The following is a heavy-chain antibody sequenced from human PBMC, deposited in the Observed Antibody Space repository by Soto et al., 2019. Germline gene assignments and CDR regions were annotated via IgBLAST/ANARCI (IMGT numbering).Heavy chain of an antibody. J-gene: IGHJ4*02. CDR3: ARTPDYGDYTEPIYFDY. Sequence: QVQLQESGPGLVKPSQTLSLTCTVSGGSISSGGYYWSWIRQHPGKGLEWIGYIYYSGSTYYNPSLKSRVTISVDTSKNQCSLNLSSVTAADTAVYYCARTPDYGDYTEPIYFDYWGQGTLVTVSS. V-gene: IGHV4-31*03. CDR2: IYYSGST. CDR1: GGSISSGGYY. D-gene: IGHD4-17*01.